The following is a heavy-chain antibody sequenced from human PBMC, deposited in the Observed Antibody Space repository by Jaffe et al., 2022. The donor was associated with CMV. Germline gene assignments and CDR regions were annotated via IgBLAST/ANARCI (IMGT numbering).Heavy chain of an antibody. J-gene: IGHJ3*02. CDR3: ATEGRWSWSSGFYPHDVFDM. CDR1: GYTFTSYW. D-gene: IGHD3-22*01. CDR2: IDPSDSYT. V-gene: IGHV5-10-1*03. Sequence: EVQLVQSGAEVKKPGESLRISCKGSGYTFTSYWISWVRQMPGEGLEWMGRIDPSDSYTNYSPSFEGHVTISADTSSSTAYLQWSSLKASDSAMYYCATEGRWSWSSGFYPHDVFDMWGQGTVVTVSS.